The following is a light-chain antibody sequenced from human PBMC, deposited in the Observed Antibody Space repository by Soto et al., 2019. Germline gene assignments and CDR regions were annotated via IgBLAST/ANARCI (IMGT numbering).Light chain of an antibody. CDR3: QQYGSSPTIT. J-gene: IGKJ5*01. CDR1: QSVSSSY. CDR2: GAS. V-gene: IGKV3-20*01. Sequence: EIVFSQSPGTLSLSPGERATLSCRSSQSVSSSYLAWYQQKPGQAPRLLIYGASSRATGIPDRFSGSVSGTDFTLTISRLETQDFAVYYCQQYGSSPTITFGQGTRLEIK.